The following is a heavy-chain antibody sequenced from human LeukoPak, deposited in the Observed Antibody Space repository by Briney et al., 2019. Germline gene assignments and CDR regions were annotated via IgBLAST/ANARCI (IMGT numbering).Heavy chain of an antibody. J-gene: IGHJ4*02. CDR2: INHSGST. Sequence: SETLSLTCAVYGGSFSGYYWSWIRQPPGKGLEWIGEINHSGSTNYNPSLKSRVTISVDASKNQFSLKLSSVTAADTAVYYCARGSNFWSGYYGRDYFDYWGQGTLVTVSS. CDR3: ARGSNFWSGYYGRDYFDY. D-gene: IGHD3-3*01. V-gene: IGHV4-34*01. CDR1: GGSFSGYY.